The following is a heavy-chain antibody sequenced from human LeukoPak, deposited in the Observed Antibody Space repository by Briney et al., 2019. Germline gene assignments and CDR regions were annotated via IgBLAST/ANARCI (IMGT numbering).Heavy chain of an antibody. CDR1: GGSISSSSYC. CDR3: ASPRAEMATIGD. D-gene: IGHD5-24*01. CDR2: IYYSGST. V-gene: IGHV4-39*01. Sequence: SETLSLTCTVSGGSISSSSYCWGWIRQPPGKGLEWIGSIYYSGSTYYNPSLKSRVTISVDTSKNQFSLKLSSVTAADTAVYYCASPRAEMATIGDWGQGTLVTVSS. J-gene: IGHJ4*02.